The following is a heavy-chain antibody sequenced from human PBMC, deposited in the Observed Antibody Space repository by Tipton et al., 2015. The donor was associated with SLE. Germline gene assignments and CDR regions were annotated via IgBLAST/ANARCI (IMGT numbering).Heavy chain of an antibody. Sequence: TLSLTCKVSGGSINTGGYYWGWIRQPPGKGLEWIGTIYYSGTTYYNPSLKSRVTISVDTSKNQFSLKPRSVTAADTAVYYCARQVGGQWLVRTAFDYWGQGTLVTVSS. CDR3: ARQVGGQWLVRTAFDY. J-gene: IGHJ4*02. V-gene: IGHV4-39*07. CDR1: GGSINTGGYY. CDR2: IYYSGTT. D-gene: IGHD6-19*01.